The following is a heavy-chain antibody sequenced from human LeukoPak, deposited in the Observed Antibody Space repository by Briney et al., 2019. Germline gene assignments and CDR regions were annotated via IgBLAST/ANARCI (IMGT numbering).Heavy chain of an antibody. V-gene: IGHV1-46*03. CDR3: ARAFTTPYNWFDP. J-gene: IGHJ5*02. CDR2: INPSGGST. Sequence: APVKVSCKASGYTFTSYYMHWVRQAPGQGLEWMGIINPSGGSTSYAQKFQGRVTMTRDMSTSTVYMELSSLRSEDTAVYYCARAFTTPYNWFDPWGQGTLVTVSS. D-gene: IGHD3-22*01. CDR1: GYTFTSYY.